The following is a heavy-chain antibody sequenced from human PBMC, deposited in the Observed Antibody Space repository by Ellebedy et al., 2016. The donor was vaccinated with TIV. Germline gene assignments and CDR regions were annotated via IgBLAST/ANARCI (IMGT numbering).Heavy chain of an antibody. CDR2: INQDGSAK. J-gene: IGHJ4*02. CDR1: GFTFSDYY. V-gene: IGHV3-7*03. CDR3: ARGGVVAGADY. Sequence: GESLKISCAASGFTFSDYYMSWIRQAPGKGLEWVANINQDGSAKYYVDSVKGRFTISRDNAKNSLSLQMNSLGGEDTAVYYCARGGVVAGADYWGQGTLVTVSS. D-gene: IGHD6-19*01.